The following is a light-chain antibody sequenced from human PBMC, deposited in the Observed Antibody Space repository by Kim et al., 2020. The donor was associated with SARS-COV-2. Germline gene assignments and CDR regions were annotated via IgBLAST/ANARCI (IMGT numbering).Light chain of an antibody. V-gene: IGKV3-20*01. CDR3: QQYGDSPWT. J-gene: IGKJ1*01. CDR1: QSVSLRD. CDR2: GAS. Sequence: PPAERGTLACSAIQSVSLRDSAWYHQKPGQAPRLLIHGASRRATGIPDRFSGSGCGTDFTLTISRLEPEDSGVYYCQQYGDSPWTFGQGTKVDIK.